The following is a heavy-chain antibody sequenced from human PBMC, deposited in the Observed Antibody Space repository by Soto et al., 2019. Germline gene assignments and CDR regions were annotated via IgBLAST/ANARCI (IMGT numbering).Heavy chain of an antibody. J-gene: IGHJ6*02. CDR3: ARAGAPFMVYYYCMDV. Sequence: GGSLRRSCAASGLTFSSYAMHWVRQAPGKGLEWVSVISYDGSNKYYADSVKGRFTISRDNSKNTLYLQMNSLRAEDTAVSYCARAGAPFMVYYYCMDVWGRGTTVTVSS. D-gene: IGHD3-10*01. CDR1: GLTFSSYA. CDR2: ISYDGSNK. V-gene: IGHV3-30-3*01.